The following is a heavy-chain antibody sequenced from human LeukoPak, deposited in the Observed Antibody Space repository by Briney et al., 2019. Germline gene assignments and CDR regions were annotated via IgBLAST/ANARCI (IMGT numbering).Heavy chain of an antibody. D-gene: IGHD1-1*01. V-gene: IGHV4-61*02. CDR3: ARYSGTGYGVYYFDY. CDR2: MDFSGST. J-gene: IGHJ4*02. Sequence: SETLSLTCSVSGVSITSSTYFWSWIRQPAGKALEWIGRMDFSGSTNYNPSLRSRVTLSLDTSRNQFSLKLSSVTAADTAVYYCARYSGTGYGVYYFDYWGQGTLVTVSS. CDR1: GVSITSSTYF.